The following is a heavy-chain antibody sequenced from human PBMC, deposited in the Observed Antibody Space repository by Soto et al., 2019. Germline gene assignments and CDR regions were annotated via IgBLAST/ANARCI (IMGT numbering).Heavy chain of an antibody. D-gene: IGHD2-15*01. Sequence: SETLSLTCTVSGGSVSSGSYYWSWIRQPPGKGLEWIGYIYYSGSTNYNPSLKSRVTISVDTSKNQFSLKLSSVTAADTAMYYCARYCSGGSCYKLWFDPWGQGTLVTVSS. CDR2: IYYSGST. CDR1: GGSVSSGSYY. CDR3: ARYCSGGSCYKLWFDP. V-gene: IGHV4-61*01. J-gene: IGHJ5*02.